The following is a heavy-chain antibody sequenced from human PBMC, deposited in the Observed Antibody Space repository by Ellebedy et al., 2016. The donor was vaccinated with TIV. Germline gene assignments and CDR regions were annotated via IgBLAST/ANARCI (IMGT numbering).Heavy chain of an antibody. CDR1: GGSISSGDYY. J-gene: IGHJ5*02. V-gene: IGHV4-30-4*01. CDR3: ARVPGSYYRRGWFDP. CDR2: IYYSGST. D-gene: IGHD3-10*01. Sequence: SETLSLTXTVSGGSISSGDYYWSWIRQPPGKGLEWIGYIYYSGSTYYNPSLKSRVTISVDTSKNQFSLKLSSVTAADTAVYYCARVPGSYYRRGWFDPWGQGTLVTVSS.